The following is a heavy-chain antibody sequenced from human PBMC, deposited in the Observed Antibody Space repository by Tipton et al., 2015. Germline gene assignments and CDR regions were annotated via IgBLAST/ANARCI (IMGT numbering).Heavy chain of an antibody. Sequence: LRLSCSVSGGSISRSGFCWGWIRQPPGKGLEWMGEINQSGSTNYNPSIKSRVTMSLDTSKNQFSLKLSSVTAADTAVYYCARFRALWFGGSKRVPTHYFDYWGQGTLVTVSS. CDR2: INQSGST. CDR1: GGSISRSGFC. CDR3: ARFRALWFGGSKRVPTHYFDY. V-gene: IGHV4-39*07. D-gene: IGHD3-10*01. J-gene: IGHJ4*02.